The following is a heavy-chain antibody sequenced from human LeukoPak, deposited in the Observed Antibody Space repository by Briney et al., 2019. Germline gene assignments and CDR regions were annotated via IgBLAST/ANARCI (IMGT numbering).Heavy chain of an antibody. CDR3: SDVSGSY. D-gene: IGHD3-10*01. V-gene: IGHV3-30-3*01. J-gene: IGHJ4*02. CDR1: GFTFSSYA. Sequence: PGRSLRLSCAASGFTFSSYAMHWVRQAPGKGLEWVAVISYDGSNKYYADSVKGRFTISRDNAKNSLYLQMNSLRAEDTAVYYCSDVSGSYWGQGTLVTVSS. CDR2: ISYDGSNK.